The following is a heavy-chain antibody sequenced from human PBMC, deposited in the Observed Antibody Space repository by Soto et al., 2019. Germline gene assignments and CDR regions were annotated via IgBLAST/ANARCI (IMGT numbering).Heavy chain of an antibody. CDR2: ISAFNGNT. CDR3: ARDRGVAPPVAGNTHYYYYMDV. CDR1: GYSFTNYG. Sequence: QDQLVQSGAEVKKAGVSVTVSCKASGYSFTNYGVTWVRQAPGQGLEWMGWISAFNGNTHYAQNLQGRVTMTTDASTSTAYMELRSLRSDDTAVYYCARDRGVAPPVAGNTHYYYYMDVWGKGTTVTVSS. V-gene: IGHV1-18*01. D-gene: IGHD6-19*01. J-gene: IGHJ6*03.